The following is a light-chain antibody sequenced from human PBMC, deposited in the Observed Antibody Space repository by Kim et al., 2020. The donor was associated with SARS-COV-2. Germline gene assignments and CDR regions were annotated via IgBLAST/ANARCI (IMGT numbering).Light chain of an antibody. CDR1: RSEIATYNY. J-gene: IGLJ3*02. CDR3: SSYTLSSTWV. Sequence: QSALTQPASVSGSPGQSITISCTGGRSEIATYNYVSWYQQHPGKAPKLMIYDVTERPSGVSNRFSGSKSDNTASLTISGLQAEDEADYYCSSYTLSSTWVFGGGTQLTVL. CDR2: DVT. V-gene: IGLV2-14*01.